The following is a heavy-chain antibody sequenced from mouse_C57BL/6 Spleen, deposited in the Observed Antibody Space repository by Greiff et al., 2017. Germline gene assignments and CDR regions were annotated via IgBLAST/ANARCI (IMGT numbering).Heavy chain of an antibody. Sequence: EVKLVESGGGLVKPGGSLKLSCAASGFTFSDYGMHWVRQAPEKGLEWVAYISSGSSTIYYADTVKGRFTISRDNAKNTLFLQLTSLRSEDSAMYYGARGWDFDYWGQGTTLTVSS. CDR1: GFTFSDYG. V-gene: IGHV5-17*01. D-gene: IGHD2-3*01. CDR3: ARGWDFDY. J-gene: IGHJ2*01. CDR2: ISSGSSTI.